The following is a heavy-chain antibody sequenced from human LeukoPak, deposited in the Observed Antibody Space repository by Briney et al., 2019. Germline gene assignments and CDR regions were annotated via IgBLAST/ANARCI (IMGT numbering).Heavy chain of an antibody. D-gene: IGHD2-2*01. V-gene: IGHV3-74*01. CDR3: ARVLIPAAPYYYYGMDV. CDR2: INSDGSST. Sequence: GGSLRLSCAASGFTFSSYWMHWVRQALGKGLVWVSRINSDGSSTSYADSVKGRFTISRDNAKNTLYLQMNSLRAEDTAVYYCARVLIPAAPYYYYGMDVWGQGTTVTVSS. CDR1: GFTFSSYW. J-gene: IGHJ6*02.